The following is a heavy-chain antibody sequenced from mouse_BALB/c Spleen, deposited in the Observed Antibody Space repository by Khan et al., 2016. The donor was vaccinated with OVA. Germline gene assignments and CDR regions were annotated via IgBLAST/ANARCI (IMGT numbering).Heavy chain of an antibody. V-gene: IGHV1-4*01. D-gene: IGHD1-3*01. CDR3: ARRKTGYNMDY. CDR2: INPRSGYT. Sequence: QVQLQQSGAELARPGASVRMSCKASGYTFTSNTMHWVKQRPGQGLEWIGYINPRSGYTNYNQNFKDKAPLTADKSSSTAYMQLSSLTSEATAVYYCARRKTGYNMDYWGQGTSVTVSS. CDR1: GYTFTSNT. J-gene: IGHJ4*01.